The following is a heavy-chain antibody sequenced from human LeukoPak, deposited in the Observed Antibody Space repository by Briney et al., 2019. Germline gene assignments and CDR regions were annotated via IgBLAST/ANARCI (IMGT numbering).Heavy chain of an antibody. CDR3: ALYYYGSGSYYTNWFAP. V-gene: IGHV4-39*01. CDR1: GGSISSSSYY. D-gene: IGHD3-10*01. CDR2: IYYSGST. J-gene: IGHJ5*02. Sequence: PSETLSLTCTVSGGSISSSSYYWGWIRQPPGKGLEWIGSIYYSGSTYYNPSLKSRVTISVDTSKNQFSLKLSSVTAADTAVYYCALYYYGSGSYYTNWFAPWGQGTLVTVSS.